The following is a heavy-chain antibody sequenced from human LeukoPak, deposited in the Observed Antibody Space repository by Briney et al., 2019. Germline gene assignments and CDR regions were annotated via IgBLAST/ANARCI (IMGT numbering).Heavy chain of an antibody. D-gene: IGHD3-22*01. CDR3: ARDSYDSSGYYFPPAFDI. Sequence: SETLSLTCTVSGYSISSGYYWGWIRQPPGKGLEWIGSIYHSGSTYYNPSLKSRVTISVDTSKNQFSLKLSSVTAADTAVYYCARDSYDSSGYYFPPAFDIWGQGTMVTVSS. J-gene: IGHJ3*02. V-gene: IGHV4-38-2*02. CDR1: GYSISSGYY. CDR2: IYHSGST.